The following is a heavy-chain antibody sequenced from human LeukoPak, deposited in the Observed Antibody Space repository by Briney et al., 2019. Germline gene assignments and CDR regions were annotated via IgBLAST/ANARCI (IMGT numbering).Heavy chain of an antibody. Sequence: ASVKVSCKASGYTFTDYYIHWVRQAPGQGLEGMGWTNPNSGGTNYAQKFQGRVTMTTDTSISTAFMELSSLRSDDTAVYYCARGFSYFDYWGQGTLVTVSS. CDR3: ARGFSYFDY. CDR2: TNPNSGGT. V-gene: IGHV1-2*02. J-gene: IGHJ4*02. CDR1: GYTFTDYY.